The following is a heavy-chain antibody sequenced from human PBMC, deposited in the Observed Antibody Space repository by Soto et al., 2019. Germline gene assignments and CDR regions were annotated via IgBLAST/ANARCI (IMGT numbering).Heavy chain of an antibody. D-gene: IGHD5-18*01. Sequence: GGSLRLSCAASGFTFSSYSMHLVRQAPGKGLEWVAVISYDGSNKYYADSVKGRFTISRDNSKNTLYLQMNSLRAEDTAVYYCARDRQLWRYGMDVWGQGTTVTVSS. CDR3: ARDRQLWRYGMDV. CDR1: GFTFSSYS. CDR2: ISYDGSNK. J-gene: IGHJ6*02. V-gene: IGHV3-30-3*01.